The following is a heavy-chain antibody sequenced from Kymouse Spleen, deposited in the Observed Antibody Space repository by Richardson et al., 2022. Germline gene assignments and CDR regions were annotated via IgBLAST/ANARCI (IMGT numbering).Heavy chain of an antibody. V-gene: IGHV4-34*01. CDR3: ARGGVTMVRGVISYGMDV. J-gene: IGHJ6*02. D-gene: IGHD3-10*01. Sequence: QVQLQQWGAGLLKPSETLSLTCAVYGGSFSGYYWSWIRQPPGKGLEWIGEINHSGSTNYNPSLKSRVTISVDTSKNQFSLKLSSVTAADTAVYYCARGGVTMVRGVISYGMDVWGQGTTVTVSS. CDR1: GGSFSGYY. CDR2: INHSGST.